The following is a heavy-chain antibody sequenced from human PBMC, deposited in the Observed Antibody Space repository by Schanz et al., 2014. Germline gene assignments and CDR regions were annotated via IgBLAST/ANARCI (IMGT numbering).Heavy chain of an antibody. V-gene: IGHV3-21*04. J-gene: IGHJ4*02. CDR2: INSRSNFI. CDR3: AKHVRSLTGNDY. CDR1: RIIFGTYS. D-gene: IGHD3-9*01. Sequence: EVQLVESGGGLVKPGGSLRLSCTASRIIFGTYSMNWIRQTPKGLEWVSSINSRSNFIYYADSVKGRFIISRDNSKNTLYLQVNSLRAEDTAVYYCAKHVRSLTGNDYWGQGTLVTVSS.